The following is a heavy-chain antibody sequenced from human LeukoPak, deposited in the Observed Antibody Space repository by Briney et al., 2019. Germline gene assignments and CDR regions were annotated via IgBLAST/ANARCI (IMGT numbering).Heavy chain of an antibody. V-gene: IGHV3-21*01. D-gene: IGHD6-19*01. Sequence: GESLKISCAASGFTFSSYSMNWVRQAPGKGLEWVSSISSSSSYIYYADSVKGRFTISRDNAKNSLYLQMNSLRAEDTAVYYCARAGFRSGWRIDYWGQGTLVTVSS. CDR3: ARAGFRSGWRIDY. CDR1: GFTFSSYS. CDR2: ISSSSSYI. J-gene: IGHJ4*02.